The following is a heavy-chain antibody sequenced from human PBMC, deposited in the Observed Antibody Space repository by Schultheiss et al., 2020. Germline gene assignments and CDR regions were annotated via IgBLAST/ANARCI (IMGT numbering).Heavy chain of an antibody. CDR3: ARDPGLSGGSWRFDY. Sequence: GGSLRLSCSASGFTFSSFAMHWVRQAPGKGLEWVSAISGSGGSTYYADSVKGRFTISRDNSMNTLYLQMNSLRVDDTAVYYCARDPGLSGGSWRFDYWGQGTLVTVSS. J-gene: IGHJ4*02. CDR2: ISGSGGST. V-gene: IGHV3-23*01. D-gene: IGHD2-15*01. CDR1: GFTFSSFA.